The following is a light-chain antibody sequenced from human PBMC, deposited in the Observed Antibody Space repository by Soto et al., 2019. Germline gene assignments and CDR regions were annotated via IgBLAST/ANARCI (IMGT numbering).Light chain of an antibody. CDR2: EDS. J-gene: IGLJ2*01. CDR3: CSYAGSSTPV. CDR1: SSDVGSYNL. Sequence: QSVLTQPASVSGSPGQSITISCTGTSSDVGSYNLVSWYQQHPGKAPKIMINEDSKRPSGISNRFSGSKAGNTASLTISGLQAEDEADYYCCSYAGSSTPVFGGGTKL. V-gene: IGLV2-23*01.